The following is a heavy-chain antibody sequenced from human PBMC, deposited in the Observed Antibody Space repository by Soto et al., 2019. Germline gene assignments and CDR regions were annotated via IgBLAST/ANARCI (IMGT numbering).Heavy chain of an antibody. CDR3: ARESEDLTSNFDY. V-gene: IGHV3-21*01. CDR2: ISSTTNYI. J-gene: IGHJ4*02. Sequence: GGSLRLSCAASGFAFTRYSMNWVRQAPGKGLEWVSSISSTTNYIYYTDSMKGRFTVSRDNAKNSVYLDMNSLSAGDTAVYYCARESEDLTSNFDYWGQGTLVTVSS. CDR1: GFAFTRYS.